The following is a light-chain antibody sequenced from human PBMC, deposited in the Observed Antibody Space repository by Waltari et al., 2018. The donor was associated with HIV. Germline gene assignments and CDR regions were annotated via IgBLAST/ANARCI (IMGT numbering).Light chain of an antibody. V-gene: IGLV2-14*01. CDR2: NAN. Sequence: QSALTQPASVSGSPGQSITISCIGSDIDIGIYDYISWYHHPPDRAPRLVVFNANRRPSGSPFRFAGSKSGNTASLTISGLQADDEGVYYCSSYVTGGSLLFGGGTQVTVL. CDR3: SSYVTGGSLL. J-gene: IGLJ3*02. CDR1: DIDIGIYDY.